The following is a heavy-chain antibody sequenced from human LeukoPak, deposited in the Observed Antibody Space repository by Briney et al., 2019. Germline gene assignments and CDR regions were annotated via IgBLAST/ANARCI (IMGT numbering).Heavy chain of an antibody. CDR2: ISYDGSNK. Sequence: SGRSLRLSCAASGFTFSSYAMHWVRQAPGKGLEWVAVISYDGSNKYYADSVKGRFTISRDNSKNTLYLQMNSLRAEDTAVYYCARSLYWGQGTLVTVSS. V-gene: IGHV3-30-3*01. CDR1: GFTFSSYA. CDR3: ARSLY. J-gene: IGHJ4*02.